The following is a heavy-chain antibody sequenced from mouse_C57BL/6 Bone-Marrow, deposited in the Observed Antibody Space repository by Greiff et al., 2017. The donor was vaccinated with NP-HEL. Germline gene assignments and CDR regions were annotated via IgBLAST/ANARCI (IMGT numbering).Heavy chain of an antibody. V-gene: IGHV1-39*01. CDR2: INPNYGTT. Sequence: VHVKQSGPELVKPGASVKISCKASGYSFTDYNMNWVKQSNGKSLEWIGVINPNYGTTSYNQKFKGKATLTVDQSSSTAYMQLNSLTSEDSAVYYFAYGNYWFAYWGQGTLVTVSA. D-gene: IGHD2-1*01. CDR3: AYGNYWFAY. CDR1: GYSFTDYN. J-gene: IGHJ3*01.